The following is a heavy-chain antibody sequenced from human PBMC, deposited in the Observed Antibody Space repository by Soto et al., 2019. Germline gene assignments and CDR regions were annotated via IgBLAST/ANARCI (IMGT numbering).Heavy chain of an antibody. D-gene: IGHD3-3*01. CDR1: GYSFTSYW. V-gene: IGHV5-51*01. J-gene: IGHJ3*02. CDR2: IYPGDSDT. Sequence: GESLKISCKGSGYSFTSYWIGWVRQMPGKGLEWIGIIYPGDSDTRYIPSFQGQVTISADKSISTAYLQWSSLKDSDTAMYYRARMGGDHLTIFGVADAFDIWGKGTMVTVSS. CDR3: ARMGGDHLTIFGVADAFDI.